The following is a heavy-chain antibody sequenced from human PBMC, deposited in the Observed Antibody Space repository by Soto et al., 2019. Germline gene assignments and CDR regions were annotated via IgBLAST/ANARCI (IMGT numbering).Heavy chain of an antibody. Sequence: QVPLVQSGAELKKPGASVNISCQASGFTFSDTLINWVRQGPGQRLEWMGWINPANGNTRYSESFQGRVTISSLSSASTAYVALSDLTSEDTAVYYCARDIVSVGPRANEAFDVWGQGTMITVSS. V-gene: IGHV1-3*01. J-gene: IGHJ3*01. D-gene: IGHD1-26*01. CDR1: GFTFSDTL. CDR3: ARDIVSVGPRANEAFDV. CDR2: INPANGNT.